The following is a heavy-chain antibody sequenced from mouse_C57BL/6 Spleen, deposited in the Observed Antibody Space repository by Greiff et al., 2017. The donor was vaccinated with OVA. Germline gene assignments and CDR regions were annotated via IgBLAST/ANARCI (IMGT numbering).Heavy chain of an antibody. V-gene: IGHV1-64*01. CDR2: IHPNSGST. J-gene: IGHJ2*01. Sequence: QVQLQQPGAELVKPGASVKLSCKASGYTFTSYWMHWVKQRPGQGLEWIGMIHPNSGSTNYNEKFKSKATLTVDKSSSTAYMQLSSLTSEDSAVYYCAIYDGYHYYFDYWGQGTTLTVSS. CDR3: AIYDGYHYYFDY. D-gene: IGHD2-3*01. CDR1: GYTFTSYW.